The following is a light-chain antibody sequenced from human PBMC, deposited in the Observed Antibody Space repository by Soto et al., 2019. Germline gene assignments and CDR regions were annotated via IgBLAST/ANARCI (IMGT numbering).Light chain of an antibody. V-gene: IGLV2-14*01. J-gene: IGLJ1*01. CDR3: SSYTSSDTYV. CDR2: EVR. CDR1: SSDVGGYNF. Sequence: QSALTQPASVSGSPGQSITISCTGTSSDVGGYNFVSWYQQHPGKAPKLMIYEVRNRPSGVSNRFSGSKSVNTASLTISGLQAEDEADYYCSSYTSSDTYVFGTGTKVTVL.